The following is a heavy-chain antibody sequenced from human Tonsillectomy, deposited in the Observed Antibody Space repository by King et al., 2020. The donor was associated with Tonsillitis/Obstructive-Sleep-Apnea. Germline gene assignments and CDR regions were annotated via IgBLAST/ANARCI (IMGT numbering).Heavy chain of an antibody. D-gene: IGHD1-14*01. Sequence: VQLVESGGGLVKPGGSLRLSCAASGFTFSRNSMNWVRQAPGKGLEWVSSISSTHRSTFYAASVKGRFTISRDNAKNSLYLQMNSLRVEDTAVYYCVRETPEDVAYTFTPYYYYYMDVWGKGTTVTVSS. V-gene: IGHV3-21*01. CDR3: VRETPEDVAYTFTPYYYYYMDV. J-gene: IGHJ6*03. CDR2: ISSTHRST. CDR1: GFTFSRNS.